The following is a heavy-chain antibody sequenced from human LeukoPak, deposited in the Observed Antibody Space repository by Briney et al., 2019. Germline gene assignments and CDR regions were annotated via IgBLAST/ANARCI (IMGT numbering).Heavy chain of an antibody. J-gene: IGHJ6*03. V-gene: IGHV4-59*01. CDR3: ARGRVSSSTWYSTYYYYFYMDV. CDR2: INYSGST. Sequence: PSETLSLTCTVSGDSISNYYCSWIRQTPGKGLEWIGYINYSGSTNYNAALKSRVTISRGTSKTHFSLELSSATAADTAVYFCARGRVSSSTWYSTYYYYFYMDVWGKGTTVTVSS. CDR1: GDSISNYY. D-gene: IGHD6-13*01.